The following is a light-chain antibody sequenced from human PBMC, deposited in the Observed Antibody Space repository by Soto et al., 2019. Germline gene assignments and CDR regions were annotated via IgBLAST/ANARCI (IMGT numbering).Light chain of an antibody. V-gene: IGKV1-5*01. J-gene: IGKJ2*03. CDR2: DAS. Sequence: DIQMTQSPSTLSASAGDRVTISCRASQSIASWLAWYQQKTGEAPNLLIYDASNVESGVPSRFSGSGSGTEFTLTISSLQPDDSATYYCQQYDTYPYSFGQGTNLEI. CDR1: QSIASW. CDR3: QQYDTYPYS.